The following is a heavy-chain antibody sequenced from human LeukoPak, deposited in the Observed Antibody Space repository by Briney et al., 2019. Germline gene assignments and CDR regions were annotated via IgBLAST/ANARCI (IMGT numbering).Heavy chain of an antibody. D-gene: IGHD1-26*01. CDR1: GFTFSDYY. CDR2: VSSSGSTI. Sequence: GGSLRLSCAVSGFTFSDYYMGWIRQAPGKGLEWVSYVSSSGSTIYYADSVKGRFTISRDNAKNSLYLQMNSLRAEDTAVYYCARAAVGANELDYWGQGTLVTVSS. V-gene: IGHV3-11*01. J-gene: IGHJ4*02. CDR3: ARAAVGANELDY.